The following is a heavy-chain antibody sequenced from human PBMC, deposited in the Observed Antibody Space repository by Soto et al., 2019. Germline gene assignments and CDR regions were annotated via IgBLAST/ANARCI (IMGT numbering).Heavy chain of an antibody. D-gene: IGHD6-19*01. CDR1: GYTFTSYG. V-gene: IGHV1-18*01. CDR3: ARDQAVAGTLASFDY. J-gene: IGHJ4*02. Sequence: QVQLVQSGAEVKKPGASVKVSCKASGYTFTSYGISWVRQAPGQGLEWMGWISAYNGNTNYAQKLQGRVTMTTDTSTSTADMELRSLRSDDTAVYYCARDQAVAGTLASFDYWGQGTLVTVSS. CDR2: ISAYNGNT.